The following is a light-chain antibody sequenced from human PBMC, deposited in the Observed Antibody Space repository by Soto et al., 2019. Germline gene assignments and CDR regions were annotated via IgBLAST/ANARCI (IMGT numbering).Light chain of an antibody. CDR2: DAS. V-gene: IGKV3-11*01. CDR1: QSVGTY. CDR3: QQSSQWIT. J-gene: IGKJ5*01. Sequence: EVVLTQSPATLSLSPGERATLSCRASQSVGTYLAWYQQKPGQTPRLLIYDASNRVTGIPARFSGSGSGTYITLTINSLEHEDIAFYCCQQSSQWITFGQGTRLEIK.